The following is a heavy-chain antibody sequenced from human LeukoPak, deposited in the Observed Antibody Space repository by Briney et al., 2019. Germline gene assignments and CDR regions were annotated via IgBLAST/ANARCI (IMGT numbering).Heavy chain of an antibody. Sequence: GGSLRLSCTASGFTFSNFAMTWVRQAPGKGLEWVSVIYSGGSTYYADSVKGRFTISRDNSKNTLYLQMNSLRAEDTAVYYCARDRDTMVRGVYFDYWGQGTLVTVSS. CDR3: ARDRDTMVRGVYFDY. V-gene: IGHV3-53*01. J-gene: IGHJ4*02. CDR1: GFTFSNFA. CDR2: IYSGGST. D-gene: IGHD3-10*01.